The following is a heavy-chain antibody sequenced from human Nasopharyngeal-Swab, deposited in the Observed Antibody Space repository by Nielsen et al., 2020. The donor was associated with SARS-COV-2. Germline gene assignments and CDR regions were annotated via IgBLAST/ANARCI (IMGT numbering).Heavy chain of an antibody. V-gene: IGHV4-59*08. CDR2: IYYTGST. CDR1: GGSIGTYY. Sequence: SETLSLTGTVSGGSIGTYYWSWIRQPPGKGLEWIGYIYYTGSTMYNPSLKSGVTLVDTSENKFSLRLTSVTAADSAVYYCARQDVSGSYRFMVYGRQVTLVTVSS. J-gene: IGHJ4*02. D-gene: IGHD3-16*02. CDR3: ARQDVSGSYRFMVY.